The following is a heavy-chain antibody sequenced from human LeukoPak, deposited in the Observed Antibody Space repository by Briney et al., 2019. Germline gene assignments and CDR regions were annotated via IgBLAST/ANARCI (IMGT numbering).Heavy chain of an antibody. CDR1: GGSISNYY. J-gene: IGHJ6*03. D-gene: IGHD3-3*01. Sequence: SETLSLTCTVSGGSISNYYWNWIRQPPGKGLEWIGYIYYTGNTNYNPSLKSRVTISVDTSKNQFSLKLSSVTAADTAVYYCARGPGSGYLYYYYMDVWGKGTTVTVSS. CDR2: IYYTGNT. CDR3: ARGPGSGYLYYYYMDV. V-gene: IGHV4-59*01.